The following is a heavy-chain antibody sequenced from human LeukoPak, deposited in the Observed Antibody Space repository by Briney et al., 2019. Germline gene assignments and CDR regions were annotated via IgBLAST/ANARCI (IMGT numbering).Heavy chain of an antibody. V-gene: IGHV1-2*02. CDR1: GYTFTGYY. CDR2: INPNSGGT. J-gene: IGHJ4*02. D-gene: IGHD3-10*01. Sequence: ASVKVSCKASGYTFTGYYMHWVRQAPGQGFEWMGWINPNSGGTNYAQKFQGRVTMTRDTSISTAYMELSRLRSDDTAVYYCASGSPTYYYGSGSHIFDYWGQGTLVTVSS. CDR3: ASGSPTYYYGSGSHIFDY.